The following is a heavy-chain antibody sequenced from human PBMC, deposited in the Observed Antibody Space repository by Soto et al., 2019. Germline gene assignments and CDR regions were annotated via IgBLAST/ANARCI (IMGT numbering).Heavy chain of an antibody. V-gene: IGHV3-30*18. CDR1: GFTFSSYG. CDR3: AKGFSYSVIDY. Sequence: QVQLVESGGGVVQPGRSLRLSCAASGFTFSSYGMHWVRPAPGKGLEWVAVISYDGRNKYYADSVKGRFTISRDNSKNTLYLQMSSLRAEDTAVYYCAKGFSYSVIDYWGQGTLVTVSS. CDR2: ISYDGRNK. D-gene: IGHD5-18*01. J-gene: IGHJ4*02.